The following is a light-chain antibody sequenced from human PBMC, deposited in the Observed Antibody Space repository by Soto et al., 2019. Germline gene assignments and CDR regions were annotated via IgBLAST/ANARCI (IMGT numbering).Light chain of an antibody. CDR3: CSYAGSYTCVV. CDR2: DVS. Sequence: QSALTQPRSVSGSPGQSVTISCTGPSSDVGGYNYVSWYQQHPGKAPKLMMYDVSKRPSGVTHRFSGSKSGNTASLTISGVQAEDEAVFYCCSYAGSYTCVVFGGGTKLTVL. CDR1: SSDVGGYNY. J-gene: IGLJ2*01. V-gene: IGLV2-11*01.